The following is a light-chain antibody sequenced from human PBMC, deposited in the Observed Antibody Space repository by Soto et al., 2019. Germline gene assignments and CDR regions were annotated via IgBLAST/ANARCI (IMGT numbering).Light chain of an antibody. V-gene: IGKV4-1*01. Sequence: DIVMTQSPDSLAVSLGERATINCKSSQSVLYSSNNENYLAWYQQKPGQPPKPLIYWASTRESGVPDRFSGSGSGTDFTLTISILQAEDVAVYYCQQYYSTPQTFGQGTKVEIK. CDR2: WAS. CDR1: QSVLYSSNNENY. J-gene: IGKJ1*01. CDR3: QQYYSTPQT.